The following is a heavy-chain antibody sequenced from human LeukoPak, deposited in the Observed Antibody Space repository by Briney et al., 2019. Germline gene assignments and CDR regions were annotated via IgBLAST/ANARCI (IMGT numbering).Heavy chain of an antibody. CDR1: GGSISSFY. J-gene: IGHJ4*02. V-gene: IGHV4-4*07. D-gene: IGHD4-11*01. CDR2: IYSSGTT. CDR3: ARDHTVATLEKT. Sequence: SETLSLTCTVSGGSISSFYWSWVRQPAGKGLEWIGRIYSSGTTNYNPSLKSRVTISLDTSKNQVSLKLYAVTAADTAVYYCARDHTVATLEKTWGQGTLVTVSS.